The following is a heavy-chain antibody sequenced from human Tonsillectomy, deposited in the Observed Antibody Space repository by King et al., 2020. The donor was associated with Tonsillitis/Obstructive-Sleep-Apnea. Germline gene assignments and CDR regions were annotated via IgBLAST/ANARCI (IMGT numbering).Heavy chain of an antibody. J-gene: IGHJ6*04. Sequence: VQLVESGGGLVKPGGSLRLSCAASGVTFSDQYMSWIRQAPGKGREGVSDISSGSIYTNSADSEKGRFTISRDNAKNSLYLKMNSLRAEDTAVYYCARDDELDVWGEGTTVTVSS. V-gene: IGHV3-11*05. CDR1: GVTFSDQY. CDR3: ARDDELDV. CDR2: ISSGSIYT.